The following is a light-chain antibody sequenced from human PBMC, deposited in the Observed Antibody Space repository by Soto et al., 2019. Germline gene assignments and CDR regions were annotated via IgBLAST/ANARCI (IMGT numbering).Light chain of an antibody. V-gene: IGKV3-11*01. Sequence: EIVLTQSPATLSLSPGERATLSCRASQSVSSYLAWYQQNPGQAPRLLIYDASTRATGIPARFSGSGSGTYFTFTISSLAPENLAVYYCQQRSNWPPSITFGQGTRLDIK. CDR3: QQRSNWPPSIT. J-gene: IGKJ5*01. CDR2: DAS. CDR1: QSVSSY.